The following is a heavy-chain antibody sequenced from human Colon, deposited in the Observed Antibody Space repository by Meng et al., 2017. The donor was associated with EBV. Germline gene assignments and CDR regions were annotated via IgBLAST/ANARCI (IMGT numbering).Heavy chain of an antibody. V-gene: IGHV4-4*02. J-gene: IGHJ2*01. CDR3: MRDLLVLEKNEV. D-gene: IGHD1-1*01. CDR2: IFHSGLT. Sequence: QVQLQGLGPGLVKPSEPLSRTGAVSGGYISSSNWWGWVRQSPEKGLEWIGEIFHSGLTNYNPSLQSRVTISVDKSKNQFSLEVTSVTAADTAIYYCMRDLLVLEKNEVWGRGTLVTVSS. CDR1: GGYISSSNW.